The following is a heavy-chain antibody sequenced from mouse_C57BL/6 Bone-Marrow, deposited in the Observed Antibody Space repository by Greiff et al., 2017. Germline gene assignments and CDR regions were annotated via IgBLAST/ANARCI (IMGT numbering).Heavy chain of an antibody. D-gene: IGHD4-1*01. V-gene: IGHV1-64*01. J-gene: IGHJ4*01. CDR2: IHPNSGST. Sequence: QVQLQQSGAELVKPGASVKLSCKASGYTFTSYWMHWVKQRPGQCLEWIGMIHPNSGSTNYNEKFKSKATLTVDKSSSTAYMQLSSLTSEDSAVYYCARRPSNWPGAMDYWGQGTSVTVSS. CDR3: ARRPSNWPGAMDY. CDR1: GYTFTSYW.